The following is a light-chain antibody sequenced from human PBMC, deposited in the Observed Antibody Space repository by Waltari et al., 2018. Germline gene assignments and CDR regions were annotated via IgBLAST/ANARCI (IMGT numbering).Light chain of an antibody. CDR1: QSIRTH. J-gene: IGKJ1*01. CDR2: DAT. V-gene: IGKV3-11*01. Sequence: EIVLTQSPATLSLSPGERATLSFRASQSIRTHLGWYQQKPGQAPRLVIYDATNRATGLPARCSGSGSGTDYTLTSSSLEPEDFAVYFCQQRYSWPLTFGQGTKVEF. CDR3: QQRYSWPLT.